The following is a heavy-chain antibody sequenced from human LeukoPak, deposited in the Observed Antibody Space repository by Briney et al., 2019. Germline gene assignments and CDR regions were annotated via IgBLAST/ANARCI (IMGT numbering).Heavy chain of an antibody. CDR1: GFTSGSYA. CDR3: AKARVEYSGYDSY. CDR2: ISAGGGT. V-gene: IGHV3-23*01. Sequence: PGGSLRLSCAASGFTSGSYAMTWVRQAPGEGLEWVSAISAGGGTYYADSVRGRFTISRDNSNNTLYLQMSSLRAEDTAIYYCAKARVEYSGYDSYWGQGTLVTVSP. D-gene: IGHD5-12*01. J-gene: IGHJ4*02.